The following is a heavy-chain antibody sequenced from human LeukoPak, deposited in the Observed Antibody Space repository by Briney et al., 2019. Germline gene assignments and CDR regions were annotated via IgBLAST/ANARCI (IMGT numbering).Heavy chain of an antibody. D-gene: IGHD2-15*01. CDR3: AKDLGLLPQYFQH. J-gene: IGHJ1*01. CDR1: GFTFDDYA. V-gene: IGHV3-9*01. Sequence: GGSLRLSCAATGFTFDDYAMHWVRQAPGKGLEWVSGTSWNSGSIGYADSVKGRFTISRDNAKNSLYLQMNSLRAEDTALYYCAKDLGLLPQYFQHWGQGTLVTVSS. CDR2: TSWNSGSI.